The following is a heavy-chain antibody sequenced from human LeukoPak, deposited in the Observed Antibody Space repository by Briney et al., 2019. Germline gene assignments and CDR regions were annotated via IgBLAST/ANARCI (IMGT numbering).Heavy chain of an antibody. D-gene: IGHD4-23*01. CDR2: ISGSGGST. CDR3: AKDESFGNSWSPLYYFDY. CDR1: GFTFSSYA. J-gene: IGHJ4*02. V-gene: IGHV3-23*01. Sequence: HTGGSLRLSCPASGFTFSSYAMSWVRQAPGKGLEWVSAISGSGGSTYYADSVKGRFTISRDNSKNTLYLQMNSLRAEDTAVYYCAKDESFGNSWSPLYYFDYWGQGTLVTVSS.